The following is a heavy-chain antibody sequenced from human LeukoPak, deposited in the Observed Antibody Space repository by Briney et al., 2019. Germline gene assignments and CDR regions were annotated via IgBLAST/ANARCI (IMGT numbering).Heavy chain of an antibody. V-gene: IGHV4-59*11. D-gene: IGHD1-26*01. CDR3: ARVRPSGSYFDFDY. Sequence: SETLSLTCTVSGGSISGHYWSWIRQPPGKGLEWIGYIYYSGSTNYNPSLKSRVTISVDTSKNQFSLKLSSVTAADTAVYYCARVRPSGSYFDFDYWGQGTLVTVAS. CDR2: IYYSGST. CDR1: GGSISGHY. J-gene: IGHJ4*02.